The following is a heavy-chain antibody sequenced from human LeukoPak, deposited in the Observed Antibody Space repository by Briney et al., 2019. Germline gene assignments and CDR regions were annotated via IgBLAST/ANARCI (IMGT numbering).Heavy chain of an antibody. V-gene: IGHV3-23*01. CDR2: ITGSGGNT. Sequence: PGGSLRLSCAASGFIFSSYSRSWVRQAPGKGLEWVSVITGSGGNTYYADSVKGRFTISKDNSKNTVYLQMSSLRVDDTAVYYCAKAASSSWPSYYYGMDVWGQGTPVTVSS. J-gene: IGHJ6*02. D-gene: IGHD6-13*01. CDR3: AKAASSSWPSYYYGMDV. CDR1: GFIFSSYS.